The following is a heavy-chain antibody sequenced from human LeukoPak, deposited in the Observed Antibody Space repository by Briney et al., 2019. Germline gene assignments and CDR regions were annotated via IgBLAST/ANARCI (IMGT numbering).Heavy chain of an antibody. CDR3: ARASVVTATNYYFDY. Sequence: ASVKVSCKASGYTFTSYYMHWVRQAPGQGLEWMGIINPSGGSTSYAQKFQGRVTTTRDTSTSTVYMELSSLRSEDTAVYYCARASVVTATNYYFDYWGQGTLVTVSS. J-gene: IGHJ4*02. D-gene: IGHD2-21*02. V-gene: IGHV1-46*01. CDR1: GYTFTSYY. CDR2: INPSGGST.